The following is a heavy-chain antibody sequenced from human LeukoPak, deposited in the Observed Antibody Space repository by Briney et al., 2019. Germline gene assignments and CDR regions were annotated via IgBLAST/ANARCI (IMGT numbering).Heavy chain of an antibody. CDR3: ATEGHHSSSWYFDY. J-gene: IGHJ4*02. Sequence: ASVKVSCKVSGYTLTELFMHWVRQAPGKGLEWMGGFDPEDGETIYAQKFQGRVTMTEDTSTDTAYMELSSLRSEDTAVYYCATEGHHSSSWYFDYWGQGTLVTVSS. D-gene: IGHD6-13*01. CDR1: GYTLTELF. V-gene: IGHV1-24*01. CDR2: FDPEDGET.